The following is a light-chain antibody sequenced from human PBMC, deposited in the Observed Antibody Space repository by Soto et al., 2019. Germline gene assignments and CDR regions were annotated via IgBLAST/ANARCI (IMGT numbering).Light chain of an antibody. J-gene: IGLJ2*01. CDR1: SSDVGSYNY. CDR2: DVS. V-gene: IGLV2-14*01. CDR3: SSYTTGSTHVV. Sequence: QSVLTQPASVSGSPGQSITISCTGTSSDVGSYNYVSWYQQYPGKAPKLMIYDVSNRPSGVFYRFSGSKSGNTASLTISGLQAEDEADYYCSSYTTGSTHVVVGGGTKVTVL.